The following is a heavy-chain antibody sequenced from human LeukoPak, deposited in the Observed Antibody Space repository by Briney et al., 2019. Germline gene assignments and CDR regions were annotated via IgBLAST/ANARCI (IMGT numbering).Heavy chain of an antibody. V-gene: IGHV3-23*01. Sequence: PGGSLRLSCAASGFTFSSYAMSWVRRAPGKGLEWVSAISGSDGSTYYADSVKGRFTISRDNAKNTLYLQMNSLRPEDTAVYYCAKDGAPAVPPYGDYWGQGTLVSVSS. D-gene: IGHD6-19*01. CDR1: GFTFSSYA. CDR2: ISGSDGST. J-gene: IGHJ4*02. CDR3: AKDGAPAVPPYGDY.